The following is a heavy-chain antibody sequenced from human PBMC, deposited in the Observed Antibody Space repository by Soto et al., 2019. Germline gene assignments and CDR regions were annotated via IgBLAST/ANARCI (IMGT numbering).Heavy chain of an antibody. CDR3: ASQTGTTGNYYYGMDV. D-gene: IGHD1-1*01. Sequence: QVQLVQSGAEVKKPGSSVKVSCKASGGTFSRYGISWVRQAPGQGPEWRGGIIPIFGTANYAQKFQGRVTITADESTSTAYMELSSLRSEDTAVYYCASQTGTTGNYYYGMDVWGQGTTVTVSS. CDR1: GGTFSRYG. V-gene: IGHV1-69*12. J-gene: IGHJ6*02. CDR2: IIPIFGTA.